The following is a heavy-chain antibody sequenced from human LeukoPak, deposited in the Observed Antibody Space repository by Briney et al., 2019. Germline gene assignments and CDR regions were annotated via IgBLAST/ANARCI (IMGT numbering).Heavy chain of an antibody. Sequence: SETLSLTCAVYGGSFSGYYRSWIRQPPGKGLEWIGEINHSGSTNYNPSLKSRVTISVDTSKNQFSLRLNSVTAADTAVYYCARVGYGGYGVLDYWGQGTLVTISS. J-gene: IGHJ4*02. CDR2: INHSGST. D-gene: IGHD5-12*01. V-gene: IGHV4-34*01. CDR3: ARVGYGGYGVLDY. CDR1: GGSFSGYY.